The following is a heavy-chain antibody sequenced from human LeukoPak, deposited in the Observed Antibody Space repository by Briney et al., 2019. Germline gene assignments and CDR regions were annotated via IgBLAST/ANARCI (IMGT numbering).Heavy chain of an antibody. CDR3: ARGVRYDFWSGTKGGAFDI. D-gene: IGHD3-3*01. CDR1: GDSVSSNSAA. V-gene: IGHV6-1*01. CDR2: TYYRSKWYN. J-gene: IGHJ3*02. Sequence: SQTLSPTCAISGDSVSSNSAAWNWIRQSPSRGLEWLGRTYYRSKWYNDYAVSVKSRITINPDTSKNQFSLQLNSVTPEDTAVYYCARGVRYDFWSGTKGGAFDIWGQGTMVTVSS.